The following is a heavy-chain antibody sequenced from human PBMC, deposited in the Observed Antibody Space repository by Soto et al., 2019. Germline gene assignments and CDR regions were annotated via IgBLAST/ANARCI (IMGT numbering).Heavy chain of an antibody. CDR2: IFASGSS. J-gene: IGHJ4*02. D-gene: IGHD2-21*02. Sequence: SETLSLTCTVSGGSIKRCAYYWSWMRQQPGKGLVGIGYIFASGSSYYNPSLKTLVTISVDTSKNHFSLKLRSVTAADTAVYYFARIGSRRYCYCCTDYWGQGTLVTVSS. CDR1: GGSIKRCAYY. CDR3: ARIGSRRYCYCCTDY. V-gene: IGHV4-31*01.